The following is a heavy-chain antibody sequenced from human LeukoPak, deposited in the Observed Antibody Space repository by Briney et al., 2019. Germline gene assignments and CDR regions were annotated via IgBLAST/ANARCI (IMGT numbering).Heavy chain of an antibody. CDR3: ARDRSIAARGYFDY. D-gene: IGHD6-6*01. CDR1: GGSISSGGYY. V-gene: IGHV4-30-2*01. Sequence: SQTLSLTCTVSGGSISSGGYYWSWIRQPPGKGLEWIGYIYHSGSTYYNPSLKSRVTISVDRSKNQFSLKLSSVTAADTAVYYCARDRSIAARGYFDYWGQGTLVTVSS. J-gene: IGHJ4*02. CDR2: IYHSGST.